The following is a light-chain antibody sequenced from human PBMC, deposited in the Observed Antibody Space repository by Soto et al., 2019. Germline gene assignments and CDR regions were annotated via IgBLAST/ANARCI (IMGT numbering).Light chain of an antibody. CDR1: SRDVGNYNY. V-gene: IGLV2-8*01. Sequence: QSALTQPPSASGSPGHSVTISCTGSSRDVGNYNYVSWYQQHPGKAPKLMIYEVSKRPSGVPDRFSGSTSGNTASLTVSGLRAEDEADYFCSSYAGSTVVFGGGTKLTVL. CDR2: EVS. J-gene: IGLJ2*01. CDR3: SSYAGSTVV.